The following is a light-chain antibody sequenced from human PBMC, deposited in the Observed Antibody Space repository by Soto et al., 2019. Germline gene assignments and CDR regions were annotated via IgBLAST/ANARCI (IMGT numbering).Light chain of an antibody. Sequence: QSALTQPASVSGSPGQSITISCTGTSSDVGGYNYVSWYQQHPGKAPKLMIYDVSNRPSGVSNRFSGSKSGNMASLTISGLQAEDEADYYCSSYTSSSTLAFGTGTKLTVL. CDR2: DVS. CDR1: SSDVGGYNY. V-gene: IGLV2-14*01. CDR3: SSYTSSSTLA. J-gene: IGLJ1*01.